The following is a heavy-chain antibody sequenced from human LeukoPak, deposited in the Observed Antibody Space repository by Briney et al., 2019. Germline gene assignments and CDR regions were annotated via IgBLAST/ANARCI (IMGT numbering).Heavy chain of an antibody. CDR2: ISAYNGNT. Sequence: ASVKVSCKASGYTFTSYGITWVRQAPGQGLEWMGWISAYNGNTNYAQNLQGRVTMTTDTSTSTAYMEVRSLRTDDPAVYYCARDCSGGSCYPDFWGQGTLVTVSS. V-gene: IGHV1-18*01. CDR3: ARDCSGGSCYPDF. J-gene: IGHJ4*02. CDR1: GYTFTSYG. D-gene: IGHD2-15*01.